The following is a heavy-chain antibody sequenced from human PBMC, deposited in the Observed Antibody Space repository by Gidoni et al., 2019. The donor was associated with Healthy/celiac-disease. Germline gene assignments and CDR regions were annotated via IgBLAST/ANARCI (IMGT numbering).Heavy chain of an antibody. V-gene: IGHV3-21*01. J-gene: IGHJ6*02. CDR2: ISSSSSYI. CDR3: ARKGAVAGFFLDV. CDR1: GFPFSSYS. D-gene: IGHD6-19*01. Sequence: DVQLVESRGSLVQPGWSLRLSCAASGFPFSSYSMNWVRQAPGKGLEWVSSISSSSSYIYYADSVKGRFTISRDNAKNSLYLQMNSLRAEDTAVYYCARKGAVAGFFLDVWGQGTTVTVSS.